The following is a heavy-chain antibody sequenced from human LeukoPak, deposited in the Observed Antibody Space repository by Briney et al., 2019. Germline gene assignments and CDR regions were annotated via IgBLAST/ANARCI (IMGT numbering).Heavy chain of an antibody. CDR1: GFTFSSYW. Sequence: GGSLRLSCEVSGFTFSSYWMSWVRQAPGKGLEWVAIISYDGGEIYYVDSVKGRFTLSRDNAKNSVYLQMNSLRAEDAAVYYCARDKPRGSYDGSIFDSWGQGTLVTVSS. J-gene: IGHJ4*02. CDR2: ISYDGGEI. V-gene: IGHV3-7*01. CDR3: ARDKPRGSYDGSIFDS. D-gene: IGHD3-16*01.